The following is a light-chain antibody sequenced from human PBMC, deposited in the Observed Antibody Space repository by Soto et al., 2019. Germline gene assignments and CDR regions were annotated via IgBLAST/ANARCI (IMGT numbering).Light chain of an antibody. Sequence: QTVVTQEPSLTVSPGGTVTLTCASSTAAVTTGNYPSWFQQKPGQAPTTLIYTTNSRHSWTPARFSGSLLGGKAALTLSGVQPEDEADYYFLLYYGGAHLVFGGGTKLPDL. J-gene: IGLJ2*01. CDR3: LLYYGGAHLV. CDR1: TAAVTTGNY. V-gene: IGLV7-43*01. CDR2: TTN.